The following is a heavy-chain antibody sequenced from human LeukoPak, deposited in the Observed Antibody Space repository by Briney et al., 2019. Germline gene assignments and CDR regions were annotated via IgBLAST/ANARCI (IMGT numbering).Heavy chain of an antibody. V-gene: IGHV3-33*06. CDR2: IWYDGSNK. J-gene: IGHJ4*02. CDR3: AKDNSYYDSSGYYIDY. CDR1: GFTFSSYG. Sequence: GGSLRLSCAASGFTFSSYGMHWVRQAPGKGLEWAAVIWYDGSNKYYADSVKGRFTISRDNSKNTLYLQMNSLRAEDTAVYYCAKDNSYYDSSGYYIDYWGQGTLVTVSS. D-gene: IGHD3-22*01.